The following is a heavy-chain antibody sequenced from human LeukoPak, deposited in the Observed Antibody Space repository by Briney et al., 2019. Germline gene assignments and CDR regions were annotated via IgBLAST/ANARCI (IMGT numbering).Heavy chain of an antibody. CDR1: GGSISSSSYY. CDR2: IYYSGST. V-gene: IGHV4-61*05. Sequence: SETLSLTCTVSGGSISSSSYYWGWIRQPPGKGLEWIGYIYYSGSTNYNPSLKSRVTISVDTSKNQFSLKLSSVTATDTAVYYCARGLPIAAAVAWFDPWGQGTLVTVSS. J-gene: IGHJ5*02. D-gene: IGHD6-13*01. CDR3: ARGLPIAAAVAWFDP.